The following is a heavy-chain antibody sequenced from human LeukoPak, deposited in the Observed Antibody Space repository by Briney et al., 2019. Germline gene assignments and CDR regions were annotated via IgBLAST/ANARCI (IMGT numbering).Heavy chain of an antibody. D-gene: IGHD3-9*01. Sequence: TGGSLRLSCTASAFTFNNFPMPWVRQAPGKGLEWVTLILKDGSDAFYADSVKGRFTISRDNSENTLFLQMNSLRAEDTAIYYCARDFHYFFDYCGQGTLVTVSS. CDR3: ARDFHYFFDY. J-gene: IGHJ4*02. CDR2: ILKDGSDA. CDR1: AFTFNNFP. V-gene: IGHV3-30*03.